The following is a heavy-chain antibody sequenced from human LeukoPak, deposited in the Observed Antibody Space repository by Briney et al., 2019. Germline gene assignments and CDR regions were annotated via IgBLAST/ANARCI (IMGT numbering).Heavy chain of an antibody. V-gene: IGHV4-61*02. Sequence: SQTLSLTCTVSGGSISSGTYYWTWIRQPAGKGLEWIGSIYGNGNTNYNPSLKSRVTISVDTSKNQFSLKLSSVTAADTAMYYCATDHYYDNKLDPWGQGPLVTVSS. D-gene: IGHD3-22*01. CDR1: GGSISSGTYY. CDR2: IYGNGNT. CDR3: ATDHYYDNKLDP. J-gene: IGHJ5*02.